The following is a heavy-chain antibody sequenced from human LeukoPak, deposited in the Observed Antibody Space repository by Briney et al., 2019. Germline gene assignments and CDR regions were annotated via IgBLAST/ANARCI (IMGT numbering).Heavy chain of an antibody. J-gene: IGHJ6*03. CDR2: INWNGGST. CDR1: GFTFDDYG. CDR3: ARVIPPLVYMDV. D-gene: IGHD2-21*01. Sequence: PGGSLRLSCAASGFTFDDYGMSWVRHAPGKGLEWVSGINWNGGSTGYADSVKGRFTISRDNAKNSLYLQMNSLRAEDTALYYCARVIPPLVYMDVWGKGTTVTVSS. V-gene: IGHV3-20*04.